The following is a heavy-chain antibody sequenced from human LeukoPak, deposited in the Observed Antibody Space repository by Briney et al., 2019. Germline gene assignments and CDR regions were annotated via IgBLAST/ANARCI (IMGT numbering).Heavy chain of an antibody. CDR2: ISSSSSYI. CDR1: GFTFSSYS. D-gene: IGHD6-13*01. V-gene: IGHV3-21*01. CDR3: ARGVRAAAGLFDY. Sequence: GGSLRLSCAASGFTFSSYSMNWVRQAPGKGLEWVSSISSSSSYIYYADSVKGRFTISRDNAKNSLYLQMNSLRADDTAVYYCARGVRAAAGLFDYWGQGTLVTVSS. J-gene: IGHJ4*02.